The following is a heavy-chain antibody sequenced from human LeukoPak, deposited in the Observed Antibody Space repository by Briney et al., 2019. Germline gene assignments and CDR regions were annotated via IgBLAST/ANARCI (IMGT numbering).Heavy chain of an antibody. V-gene: IGHV1-8*01. CDR3: AREVEAAVFDY. J-gene: IGHJ4*02. D-gene: IGHD6-13*01. Sequence: ASVKVSCTASGYTFANYDIHWVRQASGQGLEWMGWMNPNSGNTGYAQKFQGRVTMTGNTSITTAYMELSSLRSDDTAVYYCAREVEAAVFDYWGQGTLVTVSS. CDR2: MNPNSGNT. CDR1: GYTFANYD.